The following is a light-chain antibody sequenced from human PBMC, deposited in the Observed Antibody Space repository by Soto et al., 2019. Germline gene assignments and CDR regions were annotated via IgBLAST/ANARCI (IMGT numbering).Light chain of an antibody. CDR2: DVS. Sequence: QSALTQPASVSGSPGQSITISCTGTSSDFGGYNYVSWYQQHPGKAPKLMIYDVSNRPSGVSNRFSGSKSGNTASLTISGLQAEDAADYYCSSYTSSSTPGVFGTGTKVTDL. CDR1: SSDFGGYNY. CDR3: SSYTSSSTPGV. J-gene: IGLJ1*01. V-gene: IGLV2-14*01.